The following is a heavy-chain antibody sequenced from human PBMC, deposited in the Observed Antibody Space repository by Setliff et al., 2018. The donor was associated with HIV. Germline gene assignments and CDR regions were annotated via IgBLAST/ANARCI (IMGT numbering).Heavy chain of an antibody. D-gene: IGHD5-12*01. CDR2: IKSKTDGGTT. V-gene: IGHV3-15*01. CDR3: TTYSGYTDGPVEKYFDY. CDR1: GFTFSNAW. J-gene: IGHJ4*02. Sequence: PGGSLRLSCAASGFTFSNAWMSWVRQAPGKGLEWVGRIKSKTDGGTTDYAAPVKGRFTISRDDSKNTVYLQMNSLKPEDTAVYYCTTYSGYTDGPVEKYFDYWGQGTLVTVSS.